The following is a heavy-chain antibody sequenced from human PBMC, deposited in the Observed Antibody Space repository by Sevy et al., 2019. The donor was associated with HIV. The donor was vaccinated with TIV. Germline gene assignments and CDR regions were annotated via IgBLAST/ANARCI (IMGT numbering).Heavy chain of an antibody. J-gene: IGHJ2*01. V-gene: IGHV3-11*01. CDR1: KFTLSDYY. Sequence: GGSLRLSCAASKFTLSDYYMSWIRQAPGKGLEWVSYISNSGSTIYYAVSVKGRFTISRDNAQSSMYLQMNRLRAEDTAVYYCAREGDLRYFDFWGRGTLVTVSS. CDR2: ISNSGSTI. D-gene: IGHD3-10*01. CDR3: AREGDLRYFDF.